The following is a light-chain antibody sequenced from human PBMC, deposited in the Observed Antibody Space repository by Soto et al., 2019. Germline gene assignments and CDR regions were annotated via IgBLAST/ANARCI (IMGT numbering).Light chain of an antibody. Sequence: EIVMTQSPATLSVSPGERATLSCRASQTVGSNLAWYQQKPGQAPRLLVYGASTRATGIPDRFSGSGSGTDFTLTISRLEPEDFAVYYCQQYGRSPTTFGQGTKVDIK. V-gene: IGKV3-20*01. CDR2: GAS. J-gene: IGKJ1*01. CDR3: QQYGRSPTT. CDR1: QTVGSN.